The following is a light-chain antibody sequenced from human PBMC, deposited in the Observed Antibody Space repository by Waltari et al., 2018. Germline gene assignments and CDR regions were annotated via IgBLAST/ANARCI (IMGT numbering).Light chain of an antibody. CDR3: SSYRSDNTLI. CDR1: SSAVGACNY. Sequence: QSALPQPASVSGSPGQSLTTSCTGTSSAVGACNYVSWYQPHPGKVPKLMIYDVSQRPSGISSRFSASKSGNAASLTIAGLQFEDEADYYCSSYRSDNTLIFGGGTKLTVL. V-gene: IGLV2-14*03. CDR2: DVS. J-gene: IGLJ2*01.